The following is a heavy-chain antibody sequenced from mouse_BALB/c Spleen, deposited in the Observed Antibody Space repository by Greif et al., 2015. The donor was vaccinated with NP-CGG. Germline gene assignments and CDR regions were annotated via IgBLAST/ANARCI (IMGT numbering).Heavy chain of an antibody. V-gene: IGHV1-4*01. Sequence: VQLQHSGAELARPGASVKMSCKASGYTFTSYTMHWVKQRPGQGLEWIGYINPSSGYTNYNQKFKNKATLTADKSSSTAYMQLSSLTSEDSAVYYCARRSFITTVVGAMDYWGQGTSVTVSS. CDR1: GYTFTSYT. J-gene: IGHJ4*01. CDR2: INPSSGYT. CDR3: ARRSFITTVVGAMDY. D-gene: IGHD1-1*01.